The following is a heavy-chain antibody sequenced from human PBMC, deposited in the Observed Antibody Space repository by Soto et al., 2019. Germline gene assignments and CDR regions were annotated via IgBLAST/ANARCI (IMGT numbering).Heavy chain of an antibody. J-gene: IGHJ4*02. CDR2: IYYSGST. CDR3: ARLDYSNLGPDY. CDR1: GGSVSSGSYY. D-gene: IGHD4-4*01. Sequence: SETLSLTCTFSGGSVSSGSYYLSWIRQPPGKGLEWIGYIYYSGSTNYNPSLKSRVTISVDTSKNQFSLKLSSVTAADTAVYYCARLDYSNLGPDYWGQGTLVTVPS. V-gene: IGHV4-61*01.